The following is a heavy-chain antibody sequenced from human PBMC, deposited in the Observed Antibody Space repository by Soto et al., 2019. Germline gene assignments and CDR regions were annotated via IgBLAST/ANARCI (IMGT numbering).Heavy chain of an antibody. CDR2: IYHSGST. CDR3: ARAFTFERGVDY. V-gene: IGHV4-4*02. CDR1: SGSISSSNW. Sequence: QVQLQESGPGLVKPSGTLSLTCAVSSGSISSSNWWSWVRQPPGKGLVWIGEIYHSGSTNYNPSHKRRGTISVDKSKNQFSLKLSSVTAADTAVYFCARAFTFERGVDYWGQGTLDTVSS. J-gene: IGHJ4*02. D-gene: IGHD3-3*02.